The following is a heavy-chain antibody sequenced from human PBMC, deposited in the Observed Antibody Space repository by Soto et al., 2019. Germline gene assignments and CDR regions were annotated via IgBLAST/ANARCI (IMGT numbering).Heavy chain of an antibody. D-gene: IGHD2-15*01. J-gene: IGHJ4*02. Sequence: SETLSLTCAVYGGSFSGYYWSWTRQPPGKGLEWIGEINHSGSTNYNPSLKSRVAISVDTSKNQFSLKLSSVTAADTAVYYCARGPDGTPFDYWGQGTLVTVSS. CDR1: GGSFSGYY. CDR2: INHSGST. V-gene: IGHV4-34*01. CDR3: ARGPDGTPFDY.